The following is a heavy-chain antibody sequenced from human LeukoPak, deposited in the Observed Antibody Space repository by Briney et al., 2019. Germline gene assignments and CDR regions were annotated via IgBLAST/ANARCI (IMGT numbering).Heavy chain of an antibody. D-gene: IGHD2-15*01. CDR1: GFTFGDYA. CDR2: ISSSSSYI. V-gene: IGHV3-21*01. CDR3: ARASRLGYCSGGSCYNY. Sequence: GGSLRLSCTAPGFTFGDYAMTWVRQAPGTGLEWVSSISSSSSYIYYADSVKGRFTISRDNAKNSLYLQMNSLRAEDTAVYYCARASRLGYCSGGSCYNYWGQGTLVTVSS. J-gene: IGHJ4*02.